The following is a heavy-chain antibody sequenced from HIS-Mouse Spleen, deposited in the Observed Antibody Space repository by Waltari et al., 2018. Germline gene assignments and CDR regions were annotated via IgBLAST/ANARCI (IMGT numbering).Heavy chain of an antibody. V-gene: IGHV1-2*02. D-gene: IGHD6-6*01. CDR3: ARPPYSSSSAFDI. CDR2: INPNSGGT. Sequence: QVQLVQSGAEVKKPGASVKVSCKASGYTFTGYYLPWGRPAPGQGLEWMGWINPNSGGTNYAQKFQGRVTMTRDTSISTAYMELSRLRSDDTAVYYCARPPYSSSSAFDIWGQGTMVTVSS. J-gene: IGHJ3*02. CDR1: GYTFTGYY.